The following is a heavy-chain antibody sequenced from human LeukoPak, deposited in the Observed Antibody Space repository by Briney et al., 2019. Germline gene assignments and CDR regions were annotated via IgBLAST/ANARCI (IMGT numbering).Heavy chain of an antibody. J-gene: IGHJ4*02. CDR3: ARYGWLRHSIDY. V-gene: IGHV4-59*01. Sequence: PSETLSLTCTVSGGSISSYYWSWIRQPPGKGLEWIGYIYYSGSTNYNPSLKSRVTISVDTSKNQFSLKLSSVTAADTAVYYCARYGWLRHSIDYWGQGTLVTVSS. D-gene: IGHD5-12*01. CDR1: GGSISSYY. CDR2: IYYSGST.